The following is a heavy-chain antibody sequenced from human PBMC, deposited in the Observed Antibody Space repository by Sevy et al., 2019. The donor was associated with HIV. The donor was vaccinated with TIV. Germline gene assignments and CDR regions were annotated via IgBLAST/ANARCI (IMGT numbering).Heavy chain of an antibody. CDR1: GFNFDRYA. CDR3: VKDKRGYSYGNTFDY. J-gene: IGHJ4*02. Sequence: GGSLRLSCAVSGFNFDRYAMNWVRQVPGKGLEWVSFISWNSENTVYADSVQGRFSITRDNAKNSLFLQMNSLRPEDSAIYYCVKDKRGYSYGNTFDYWGQGTLVTVSS. V-gene: IGHV3-9*01. D-gene: IGHD5-18*01. CDR2: ISWNSENT.